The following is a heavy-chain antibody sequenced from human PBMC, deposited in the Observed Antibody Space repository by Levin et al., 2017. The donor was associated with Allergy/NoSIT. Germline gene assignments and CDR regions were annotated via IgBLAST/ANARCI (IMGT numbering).Heavy chain of an antibody. V-gene: IGHV3-72*01. CDR3: ARVIRTQARPDYYYGMDV. J-gene: IGHJ6*02. D-gene: IGHD6-6*01. CDR2: IRNKANSYTT. CDR1: GFTFSDHF. Sequence: GGSLRLSCAASGFTFSDHFMDWVRQAPGKGLEWVGRIRNKANSYTTEYAASVKRRFTILRDDSENSLYLQMNSLKTEDTAVYYCARVIRTQARPDYYYGMDVWGQGTMVTVSS.